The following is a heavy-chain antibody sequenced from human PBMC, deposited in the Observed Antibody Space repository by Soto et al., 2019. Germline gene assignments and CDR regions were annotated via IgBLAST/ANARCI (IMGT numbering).Heavy chain of an antibody. J-gene: IGHJ6*02. CDR3: AHKGGRGAAMDV. CDR1: GFSLSTSGVG. Sequence: QITLKESGPTLVEPTQTLTLTCTFSGFSLSTSGVGVAWIRQPPGKALEWLALIYWDGDERYRPSLKSRLTITKVTSKNQLVLTMTNMDPVDTATYYCAHKGGRGAAMDVWGQGTTVTVSS. D-gene: IGHD2-15*01. V-gene: IGHV2-5*02. CDR2: IYWDGDE.